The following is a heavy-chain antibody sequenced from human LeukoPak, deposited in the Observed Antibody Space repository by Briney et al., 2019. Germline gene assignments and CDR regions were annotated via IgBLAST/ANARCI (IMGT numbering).Heavy chain of an antibody. D-gene: IGHD3-22*01. Sequence: SETLSLTCGVSAYSISSGYYWGWIRQPPGKGLEWIGTIYHRESAFYNPSLKSRVTISVDTSKNQFSLKLSSVTAADTAVYYCARQYYYDSSGFDYWGQGTLVTVSS. V-gene: IGHV4-38-2*01. CDR3: ARQYYYDSSGFDY. J-gene: IGHJ4*02. CDR2: IYHRESA. CDR1: AYSISSGYY.